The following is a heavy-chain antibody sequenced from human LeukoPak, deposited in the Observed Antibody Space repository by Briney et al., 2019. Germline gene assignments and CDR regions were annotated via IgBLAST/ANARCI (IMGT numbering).Heavy chain of an antibody. J-gene: IGHJ3*02. D-gene: IGHD4-11*01. CDR3: TTDGEYSNYGAEAFDX. CDR1: GVTFSNAW. V-gene: IGHV3-15*01. Sequence: GGSLRLSCAASGVTFSNAWMSWVRQAPGKGLEWVGRIKSKTGGGPKDYAAPVKGRFTISRDDSKNTLYLQMNSLKTEDTAVYYCTTDGEYSNYGAEAFDXWGQGTMVTVSS. CDR2: IKSKTGGGPK.